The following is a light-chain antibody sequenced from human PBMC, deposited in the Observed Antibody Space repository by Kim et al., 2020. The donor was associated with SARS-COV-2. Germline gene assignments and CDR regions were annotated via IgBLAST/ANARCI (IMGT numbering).Light chain of an antibody. V-gene: IGKV1-39*01. CDR3: QQSYITPFT. Sequence: DIQMTQSPSSLSASVGDRVTITCRTTQSISSHLNWYKQKPGRAPKLLISAASTLQGGVPSRFSDSGSETAFTLTISSLQPEDFATYCCQQSYITPFTFGPGTKLDIK. J-gene: IGKJ3*01. CDR2: AAS. CDR1: QSISSH.